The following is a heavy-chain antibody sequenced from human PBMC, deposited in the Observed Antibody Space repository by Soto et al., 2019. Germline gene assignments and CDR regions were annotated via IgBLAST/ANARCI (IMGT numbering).Heavy chain of an antibody. J-gene: IGHJ3*02. V-gene: IGHV1-46*01. D-gene: IGHD3-9*01. CDR2: INPSGGST. CDR3: ARVLRYFDWDYAFDI. Sequence: GASVKVSCKASGYTFTSYYMHWVRQAPGQGLEWMGIINPSGGSTSYAQKFQGRVTMTRDTSTSTVYMELSSLRSEDTAVYYCARVLRYFDWDYAFDIWGQGTMVTVSS. CDR1: GYTFTSYY.